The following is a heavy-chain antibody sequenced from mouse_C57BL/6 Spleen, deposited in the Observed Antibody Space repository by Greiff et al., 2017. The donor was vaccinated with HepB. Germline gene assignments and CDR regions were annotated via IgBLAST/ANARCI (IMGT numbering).Heavy chain of an antibody. CDR1: GFSFNTYA. CDR3: ARGYRGYAMDY. J-gene: IGHJ4*01. CDR2: IRSKSNNYAT. D-gene: IGHD3-1*01. V-gene: IGHV10-1*01. Sequence: EVQLVESGGGLVQPKGSLKLSCAASGFSFNTYAMNWVRQAPGKGLEWVARIRSKSNNYATYYADSVKDRFTISRDESESMLYLQMSNLKTEDTAMDYWARGYRGYAMDYWGQGTSVTGSS.